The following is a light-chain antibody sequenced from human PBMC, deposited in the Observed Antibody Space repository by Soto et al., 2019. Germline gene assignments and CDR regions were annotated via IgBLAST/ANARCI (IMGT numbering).Light chain of an antibody. CDR2: GAS. Sequence: EIVLTQSPSHKSLSPGERATLSCRASQSVSSYLAWYQQKPGQAPRLLIYGASSRATGIPDRFSGSGSGTDFTLTISRLEPEDFAVYYCQQRSKWPLTFGGGAKVDIK. J-gene: IGKJ4*01. V-gene: IGKV3-11*01. CDR3: QQRSKWPLT. CDR1: QSVSSY.